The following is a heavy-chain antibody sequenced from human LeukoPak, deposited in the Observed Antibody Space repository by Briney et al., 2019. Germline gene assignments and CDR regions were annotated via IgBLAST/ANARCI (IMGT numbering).Heavy chain of an antibody. D-gene: IGHD3-10*01. CDR1: GGSISSSNSY. CDR3: ARQISDYYYYYMDV. Sequence: SETLSLTCTVSGGSISSSNSYWGWVRQPPGKGLEWIGTICYSGTTYYNPSLESRVTIFQDASRNQFSLMLTSVTATDTAVYYCARQISDYYYYYMDVWGKGTTVTVSS. V-gene: IGHV4-39*01. J-gene: IGHJ6*03. CDR2: ICYSGTT.